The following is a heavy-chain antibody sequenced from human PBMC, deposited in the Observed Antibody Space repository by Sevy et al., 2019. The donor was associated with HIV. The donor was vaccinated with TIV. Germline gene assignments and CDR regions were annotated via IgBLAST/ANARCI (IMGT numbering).Heavy chain of an antibody. Sequence: GGSLRLSCAASGFTFSSYDMHWVRQAPGKGLEWVAVISYDGSNKYYADSVNGRFTISRDNSKNTLYLQMNSLGTEDSAVYYCAKDRVYAFTFITIFGVVIIIWFAPWGQGILVTVSS. CDR1: GFTFSSYD. CDR3: AKDRVYAFTFITIFGVVIIIWFAP. J-gene: IGHJ5*02. V-gene: IGHV3-30*18. CDR2: ISYDGSNK. D-gene: IGHD3-3*01.